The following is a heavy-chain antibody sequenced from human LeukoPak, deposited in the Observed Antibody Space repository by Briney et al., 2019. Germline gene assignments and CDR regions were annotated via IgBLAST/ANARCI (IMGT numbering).Heavy chain of an antibody. Sequence: SEALSLTCAVYGGSFSGYYWSWIRQPPGKGLEWIGEINHSGSTNYNPSLKSRVTISVDTSKNQFSLKLSSVTAADTAVYYCARGGYSYGYGFFYWGQGTLVTVSS. J-gene: IGHJ4*02. V-gene: IGHV4-34*01. CDR1: GGSFSGYY. D-gene: IGHD5-18*01. CDR3: ARGGYSYGYGFFY. CDR2: INHSGST.